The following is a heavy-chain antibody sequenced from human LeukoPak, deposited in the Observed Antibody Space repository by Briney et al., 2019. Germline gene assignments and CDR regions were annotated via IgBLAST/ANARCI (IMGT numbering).Heavy chain of an antibody. J-gene: IGHJ4*02. CDR2: IKQDGSEK. CDR1: GFTFSSYW. D-gene: IGHD3-10*01. Sequence: GGSLRLSCAASGFTFSSYWMSWVRQAPGKGLEWVANIKQDGSEKYYVDSVKGRFTIPRDNAKNSLYLQMNSLRAENTAVYYCARASWFGELLSYFDYWGQGTLVTVSS. CDR3: ARASWFGELLSYFDY. V-gene: IGHV3-7*04.